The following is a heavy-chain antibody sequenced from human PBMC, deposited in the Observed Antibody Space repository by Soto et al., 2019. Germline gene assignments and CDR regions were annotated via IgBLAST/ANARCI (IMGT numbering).Heavy chain of an antibody. Sequence: AAVKVSCNASGYSFTNNDVSWVRQATVQVLDWMGWMNPGSGDTGYAQKFQGRVTMTRDISTATAYMELSSLRSDDTATYYCARMATLGSLNCFGPWRQGTLVTVS. D-gene: IGHD3-16*02. CDR2: MNPGSGDT. V-gene: IGHV1-8*01. CDR3: ARMATLGSLNCFGP. CDR1: GYSFTNND. J-gene: IGHJ5*02.